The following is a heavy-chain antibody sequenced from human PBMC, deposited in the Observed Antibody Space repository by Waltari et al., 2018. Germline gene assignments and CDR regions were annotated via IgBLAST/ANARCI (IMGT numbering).Heavy chain of an antibody. V-gene: IGHV4-38-2*01. D-gene: IGHD2-15*01. Sequence: QLHLQESGPGLLKPSETLSLTCAVSGSSIRGGDFWGWIRQPPGKGLEWIGSIYPGGDTYFNPSLKSRVTISVDKSKNQYSLNLRSMTAADTAVYYCARRGRLSSYFFDYWGQGTLVTVSS. CDR3: ARRGRLSSYFFDY. J-gene: IGHJ4*02. CDR2: IYPGGDT. CDR1: GSSIRGGDF.